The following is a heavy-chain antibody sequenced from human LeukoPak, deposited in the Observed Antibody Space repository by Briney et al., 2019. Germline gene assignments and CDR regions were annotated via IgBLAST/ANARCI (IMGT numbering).Heavy chain of an antibody. V-gene: IGHV3-21*06. CDR3: VRGKKPGWDMSYFDY. Sequence: PGGSLRLSCAASRFNFNSFVMGWVRQPPGKGLQWVSSISTSSGYIFYADSLKGRVTISRDNAKNSLYLQMNSLRAEDTAVYYCVRGKKPGWDMSYFDYWGQGILVTVSS. D-gene: IGHD1-14*01. CDR1: RFNFNSFV. CDR2: ISTSSGYI. J-gene: IGHJ4*02.